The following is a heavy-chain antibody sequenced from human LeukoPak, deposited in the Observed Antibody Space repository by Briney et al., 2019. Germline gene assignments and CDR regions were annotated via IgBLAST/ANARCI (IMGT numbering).Heavy chain of an antibody. CDR2: ISGDGGST. D-gene: IGHD3-22*01. V-gene: IGHV3-43*02. Sequence: GGSLRLSCAASGFTFDDYAMYWVRQAPGKGLEWVSLISGDGGSTYYADSVKGRFTISRDNSKNSLYLQMNSLRTEDTALYYCAKDIRPYYYDSSGYYYFPDYWGQGTLVTVSS. CDR1: GFTFDDYA. CDR3: AKDIRPYYYDSSGYYYFPDY. J-gene: IGHJ4*02.